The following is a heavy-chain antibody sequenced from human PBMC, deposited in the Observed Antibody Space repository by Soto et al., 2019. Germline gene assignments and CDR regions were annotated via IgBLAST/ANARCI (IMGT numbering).Heavy chain of an antibody. CDR1: GFTVSTKY. CDR3: ARDPWAADY. D-gene: IGHD3-16*01. Sequence: ESGGGLVQPGGSLRLSCPASGFTVSTKYMSWVRQAPGKGLEWVSVIYSGGSTFYADSVRGRFTISRDNSKNTVNLQMNSLRAEDTAVYYCARDPWAADYWGQGTLVTVSS. V-gene: IGHV3-66*01. CDR2: IYSGGST. J-gene: IGHJ4*02.